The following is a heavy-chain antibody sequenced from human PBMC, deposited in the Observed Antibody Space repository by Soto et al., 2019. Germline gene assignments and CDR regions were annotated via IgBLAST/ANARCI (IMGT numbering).Heavy chain of an antibody. CDR2: IYYSGST. V-gene: IGHV4-30-4*01. D-gene: IGHD2-2*01. CDR1: GGSISSGDYY. Sequence: PSETLSLTCTVSGGSISSGDYYWSWIRQPPGKGLEWIGYIYYSGSTYYNPSLKSRVTISVDTSKNQFSLKLSSVTAADTAVYYCARADQITSTGLDYWGQGALVTVSS. J-gene: IGHJ4*02. CDR3: ARADQITSTGLDY.